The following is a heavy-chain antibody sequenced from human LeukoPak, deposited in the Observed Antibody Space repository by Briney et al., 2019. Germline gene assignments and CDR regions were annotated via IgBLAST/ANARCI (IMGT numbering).Heavy chain of an antibody. CDR2: INHSGST. J-gene: IGHJ4*02. CDR3: ARVSRVAARPFDY. D-gene: IGHD6-6*01. Sequence: SETLSLTCAVYGGSFSGYYWSWIRQPPGKGLEWIGEINHSGSTNYNPSLKSRVTISVDTSKNQFSLKLSSVTAADTAVYYCARVSRVAARPFDYWGQGTLVTVPS. CDR1: GGSFSGYY. V-gene: IGHV4-34*01.